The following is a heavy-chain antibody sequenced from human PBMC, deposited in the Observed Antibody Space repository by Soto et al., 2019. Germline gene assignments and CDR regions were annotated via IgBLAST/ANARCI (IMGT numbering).Heavy chain of an antibody. Sequence: QVQLQESGPGLVKPSETLSLTCTVSGASISGNYWSWIRQPPGKGLEWIGYLYHTGSTKYNPSINSPIIISVDRSKNQFSLKVTSVTAADTAVYYCARGAYYYDQWGRGTLVTVSS. CDR1: GASISGNY. CDR2: LYHTGST. CDR3: ARGAYYYDQ. J-gene: IGHJ4*02. V-gene: IGHV4-59*01.